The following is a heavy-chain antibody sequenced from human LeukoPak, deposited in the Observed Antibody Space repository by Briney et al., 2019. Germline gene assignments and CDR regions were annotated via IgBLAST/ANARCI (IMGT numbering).Heavy chain of an antibody. Sequence: SETLSLTCTVSGGSISSYYWSWIRQPPRKGLEWIGYIYYSGSTNYNPSLKSRVTISVDTSKNQFSLKLSSVTAADTAVYYCAREAYGSGSRHSYYYYGMDVWGKGTTVTVSS. CDR3: AREAYGSGSRHSYYYYGMDV. V-gene: IGHV4-59*01. D-gene: IGHD3-10*01. CDR1: GGSISSYY. CDR2: IYYSGST. J-gene: IGHJ6*04.